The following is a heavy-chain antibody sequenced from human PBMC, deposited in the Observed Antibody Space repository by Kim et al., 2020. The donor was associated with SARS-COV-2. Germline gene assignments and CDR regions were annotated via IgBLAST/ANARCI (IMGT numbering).Heavy chain of an antibody. J-gene: IGHJ6*02. V-gene: IGHV4-39*02. CDR3: ARDHPSGTYGMDV. CDR2: IYYSGSTT. Sequence: SETLSLTCTVSGGSISSSSYYWGWIRQPPGKGLEWIGSIYYSGSTTYYNPSLKRQVTISVDTSKNQFSLKLSSVTAADTAVYYCARDHPSGTYGMDVWGQGTPVTVSS. D-gene: IGHD3-10*01. CDR1: GGSISSSSYY.